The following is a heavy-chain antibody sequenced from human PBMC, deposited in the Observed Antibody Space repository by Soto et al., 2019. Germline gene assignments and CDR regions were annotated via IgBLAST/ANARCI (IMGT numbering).Heavy chain of an antibody. CDR2: IYYSGST. D-gene: IGHD2-15*01. CDR3: ARHPLNCSGGSCYPRDWFDP. Sequence: QVQLQESGPGLVKPSETLSLTCTVSGGSISSYYWSWIRQPPGKGLEWIGYIYYSGSTNYNPSLKSRVTIPVDTSKKQCSLKLSSVPAADTAVYYCARHPLNCSGGSCYPRDWFDPWGQGTLVTVSS. V-gene: IGHV4-59*08. CDR1: GGSISSYY. J-gene: IGHJ5*02.